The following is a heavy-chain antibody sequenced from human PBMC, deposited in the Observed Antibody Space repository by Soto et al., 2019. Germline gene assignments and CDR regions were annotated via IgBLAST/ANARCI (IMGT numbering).Heavy chain of an antibody. CDR3: VGKGTTNDY. Sequence: SETLSLTCSVSGASVRSGDYYWSCIRQAPGKGLEWIGYIYNSGGSYYNPSLKARLTISIDTSKNQFSLKLNSVTAADTAIYYCVGKGTTNDYWGRGTLVTVSS. D-gene: IGHD4-17*01. J-gene: IGHJ4*02. V-gene: IGHV4-30-4*01. CDR1: GASVRSGDYY. CDR2: IYNSGGS.